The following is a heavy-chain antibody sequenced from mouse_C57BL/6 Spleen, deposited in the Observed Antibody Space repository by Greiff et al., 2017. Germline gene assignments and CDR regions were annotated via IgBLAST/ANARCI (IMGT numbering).Heavy chain of an antibody. CDR3: ARQLTGFAY. Sequence: QVQLQQSGAELVKPGASVKLSCKASGYTFTSYWMQWVKQRPGQGLEWIGEIDPSDSYTNYNQKFKGKATLTVDTSSSTAYMQLSSLTSEDSAVYYCARQLTGFAYWGQGTLVTVSA. J-gene: IGHJ3*01. D-gene: IGHD4-1*01. V-gene: IGHV1-50*01. CDR1: GYTFTSYW. CDR2: IDPSDSYT.